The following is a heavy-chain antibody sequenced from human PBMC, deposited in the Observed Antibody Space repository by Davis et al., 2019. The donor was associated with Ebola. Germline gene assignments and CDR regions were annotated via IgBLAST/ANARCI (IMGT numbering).Heavy chain of an antibody. CDR1: GYTFTSYY. J-gene: IGHJ6*04. V-gene: IGHV1-46*01. CDR2: INPSGGST. CDR3: ARGSSWYVVDYYYYGMDV. Sequence: ASVKVFCKASGYTFTSYYMHWVRQAPGQGLEWMGIINPSGGSTSYAQKFQGRVTMTRDTSTSTVYMELSRLRSDDTAVYYCARGSSWYVVDYYYYGMDVWGKGTTVTVSS. D-gene: IGHD6-13*01.